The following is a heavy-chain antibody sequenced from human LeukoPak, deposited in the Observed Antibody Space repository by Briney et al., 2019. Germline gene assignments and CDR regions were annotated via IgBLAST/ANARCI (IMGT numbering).Heavy chain of an antibody. CDR1: GFTFTSSA. Sequence: SVKVSCKASGFTFTSSAVQWVRQARGQRLEWIGWIVVGSGNTNYAQKFQERVTITRDMSTSTAYMELSSLRSEDTAVYYCTAGHLPAANYYYYYYMDVWGKGTTVTVSS. D-gene: IGHD2-2*01. J-gene: IGHJ6*03. CDR3: TAGHLPAANYYYYYYMDV. V-gene: IGHV1-58*01. CDR2: IVVGSGNT.